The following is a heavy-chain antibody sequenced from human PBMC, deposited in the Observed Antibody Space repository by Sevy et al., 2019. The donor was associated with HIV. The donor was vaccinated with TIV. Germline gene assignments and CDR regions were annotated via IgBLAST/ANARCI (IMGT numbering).Heavy chain of an antibody. J-gene: IGHJ3*02. V-gene: IGHV3-30-3*01. CDR2: ISYDGSNK. Sequence: GGSLRLSCAASGFTFSSYAMHWVRQAPGKGLEWVAVISYDGSNKHYADSVKGRFTISRDNSKNTLYLQMKSLRAEDXXXXXXXXXXXXXFDAFDIWGQGTMVTVS. CDR3: XXXXXXXFDAFDI. CDR1: GFTFSSYA.